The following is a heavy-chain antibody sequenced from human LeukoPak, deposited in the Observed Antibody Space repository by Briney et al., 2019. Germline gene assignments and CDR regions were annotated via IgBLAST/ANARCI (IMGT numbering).Heavy chain of an antibody. Sequence: PGGSLRLSCASSGFIFSTYAMNWVRQAPGKGLEWVSGVSNSGVSTKYAASVKARFTISRDNSKNMLYLQMNGLRAEDTAVYYCAKDWNPSPNWFGPWGQGTLVIVSS. CDR1: GFIFSTYA. D-gene: IGHD1-1*01. CDR2: VSNSGVST. V-gene: IGHV3-23*01. CDR3: AKDWNPSPNWFGP. J-gene: IGHJ5*02.